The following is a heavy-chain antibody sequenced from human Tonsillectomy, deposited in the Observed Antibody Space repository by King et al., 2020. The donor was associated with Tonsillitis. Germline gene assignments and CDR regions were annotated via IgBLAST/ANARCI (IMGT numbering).Heavy chain of an antibody. CDR3: ARVEAVTFDY. V-gene: IGHV4-30-4*07. CDR1: GGSISSGGYS. D-gene: IGHD4-17*01. J-gene: IGHJ4*02. Sequence: QLQESGPGLVKPSQTLSLTCAVSGGSISSGGYSWSWIRQPPGKGLEWIGYIYYSGSPYYNPSLKSRVTISVDTSKNKFSLKMSSVTAADTAVYYCARVEAVTFDYWGQGTLVTVSS. CDR2: IYYSGSP.